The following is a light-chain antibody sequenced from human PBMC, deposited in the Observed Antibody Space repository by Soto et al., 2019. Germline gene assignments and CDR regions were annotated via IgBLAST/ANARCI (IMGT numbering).Light chain of an antibody. V-gene: IGKV3-15*01. Sequence: IVMTQSPATLSVSPGERATLSCRASQSVRTNLAWYQQKPGQVPRLLIYDASTRATGIPARFSGSGSGTEFTLTISSLQSEDFAVYYCQQYNNWPPWTFGQGTKVEIK. CDR1: QSVRTN. J-gene: IGKJ1*01. CDR2: DAS. CDR3: QQYNNWPPWT.